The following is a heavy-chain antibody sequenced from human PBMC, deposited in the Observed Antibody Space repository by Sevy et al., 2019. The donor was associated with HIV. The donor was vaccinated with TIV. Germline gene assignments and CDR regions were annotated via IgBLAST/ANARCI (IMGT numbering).Heavy chain of an antibody. Sequence: GGSLRLSCAASTFTFSNYWMSWVRQAPGKGLQWVANIEEDGSEKYHVDSVKGRFTISRDNTKNSLYLQMNGLRGEDTAVYYCAGGYRYGTHHYYGLDVWAQGTTVTVSS. CDR3: AGGYRYGTHHYYGLDV. J-gene: IGHJ6*02. D-gene: IGHD5-18*01. CDR2: IEEDGSEK. CDR1: TFTFSNYW. V-gene: IGHV3-7*04.